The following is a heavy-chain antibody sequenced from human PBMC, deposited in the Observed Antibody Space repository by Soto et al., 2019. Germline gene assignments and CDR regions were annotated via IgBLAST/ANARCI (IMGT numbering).Heavy chain of an antibody. J-gene: IGHJ4*02. Sequence: TSETQCHTCSVSDEHIISLAYCWTLVRQHPVKGLEWIGYIYHTGSTYYNPSLQSRLIMSIDTSKNQFSLHLYSVTAADTAVYFCAAKLGTTHYFDFWGQGSLVTVSS. CDR1: DEHIISLAYC. D-gene: IGHD7-27*01. V-gene: IGHV4-31*03. CDR2: IYHTGST. CDR3: AAKLGTTHYFDF.